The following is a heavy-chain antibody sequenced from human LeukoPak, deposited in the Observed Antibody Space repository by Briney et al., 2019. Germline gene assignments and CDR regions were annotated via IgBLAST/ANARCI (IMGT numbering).Heavy chain of an antibody. J-gene: IGHJ4*02. CDR3: VRDRGDPKYYYDTSGYSQADY. V-gene: IGHV1-18*01. CDR1: GYTFTSYG. CDR2: ISGYNVNK. Sequence: GASVKVSCTASGYTFTSYGISWVRQAPGQGLEWMGWISGYNVNKNYAQKLLGRVTMTTDTSTSTTYMELRSLRSDDTALYYCVRDRGDPKYYYDTSGYSQADYWGQGTLVTVSS. D-gene: IGHD3-22*01.